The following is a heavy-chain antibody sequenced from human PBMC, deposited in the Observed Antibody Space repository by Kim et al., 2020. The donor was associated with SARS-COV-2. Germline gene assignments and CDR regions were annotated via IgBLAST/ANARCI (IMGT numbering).Heavy chain of an antibody. V-gene: IGHV3-30*07. D-gene: IGHD3-10*01. CDR3: ARGRFGEANDYYFDY. J-gene: IGHJ4*02. Sequence: DSVKGRFTISRDNSKNTLYLQMNSLRAEDTAVYYCARGRFGEANDYYFDYWGQGTLVTVSS.